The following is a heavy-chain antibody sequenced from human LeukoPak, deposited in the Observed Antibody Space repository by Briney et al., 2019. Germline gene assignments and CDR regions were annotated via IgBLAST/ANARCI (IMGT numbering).Heavy chain of an antibody. CDR1: GFTFSNAW. J-gene: IGHJ4*02. Sequence: GGSLRLSCAASGFTFSNAWMSWVRQAPGKGLEWVGRIKSKTDGGTTDYAAPVKGRYTISRDDSKNTLYLQMNSLKTEDTAVYYCTTDWAVAALGYWGQGTLVTVSS. V-gene: IGHV3-15*01. D-gene: IGHD6-19*01. CDR2: IKSKTDGGTT. CDR3: TTDWAVAALGY.